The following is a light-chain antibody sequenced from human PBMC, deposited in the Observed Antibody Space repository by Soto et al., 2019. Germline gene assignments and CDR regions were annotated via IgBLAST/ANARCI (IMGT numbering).Light chain of an antibody. CDR1: QSLGNGH. V-gene: IGKV3-20*01. CDR2: GVS. J-gene: IGKJ1*01. CDR3: QQYDSSPLT. Sequence: EIVLTQSPGMLSLSPGERATVSCRASQSLGNGHLAWYQQKPGQAPRLLIYGVSNRATDIPDRFSGSGSGTGFTLTISGLETEDFAMYFCQQYDSSPLTFGQGTQVEIK.